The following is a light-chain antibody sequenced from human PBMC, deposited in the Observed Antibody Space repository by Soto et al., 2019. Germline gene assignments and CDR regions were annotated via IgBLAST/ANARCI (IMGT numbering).Light chain of an antibody. J-gene: IGKJ1*01. CDR3: QQYNSYSRT. V-gene: IGKV1-5*01. Sequence: DIQMTQSPSTLSASVGDRVTITWRASQSISSWVAWYQQKPGKAPKLLIYDASSLESGVASGFSGRGSGTAFTHTITRLQAHDFATDYCQQYNSYSRTCGQGTKVDIK. CDR2: DAS. CDR1: QSISSW.